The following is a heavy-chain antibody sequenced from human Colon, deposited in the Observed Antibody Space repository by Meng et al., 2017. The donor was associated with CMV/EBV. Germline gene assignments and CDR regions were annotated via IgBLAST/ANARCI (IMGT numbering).Heavy chain of an antibody. V-gene: IGHV3-74*03. CDR3: VRVTPPQAPL. CDR1: GVTFSNYW. CDR2: INTEGSET. J-gene: IGHJ4*02. Sequence: LSCAASGVTFSNYWMHWVGQAPGKGVVWVAHINTEGSETKYADSVKGRFTISRDNAKDTLYLQMNSLRPEDSAVYYCVRVTPPQAPLWGQGTLVTVSS.